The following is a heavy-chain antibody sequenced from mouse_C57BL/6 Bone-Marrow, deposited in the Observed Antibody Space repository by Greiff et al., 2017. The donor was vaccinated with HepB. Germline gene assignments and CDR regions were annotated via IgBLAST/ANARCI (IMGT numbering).Heavy chain of an antibody. J-gene: IGHJ2*01. CDR2: IDPSDSYT. V-gene: IGHV1-69*01. Sequence: QVQLQQSGAELVMPGASVKLSCKASGYTFTSYWMHWVKQRPGQGLEWIGEIDPSDSYTNYNQKFKGKSTLTVDKSSSTAYMQLSSLTSEDSAVYYCARRHYYGSSYYFDDWGQGTTLTVSS. CDR1: GYTFTSYW. D-gene: IGHD1-1*01. CDR3: ARRHYYGSSYYFDD.